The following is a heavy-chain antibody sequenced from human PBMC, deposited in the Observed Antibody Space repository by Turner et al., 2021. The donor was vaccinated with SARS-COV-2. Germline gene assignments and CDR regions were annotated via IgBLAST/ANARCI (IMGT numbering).Heavy chain of an antibody. CDR1: GFTFDDYT. V-gene: IGHV3-43*01. CDR2: ISWDGGST. CDR3: AKDISSWYEGIAVAGTNYGMDV. Sequence: VQLVESGGVVVQPGGSLRLSCAASGFTFDDYTIHWVRQAPGKGLEWVSRISWDGGSTNYADSVKGRFTISRDNSKNTLNLQMNSLRTEDTALYYCAKDISSWYEGIAVAGTNYGMDVWGQGTTVTVSS. J-gene: IGHJ6*02. D-gene: IGHD6-19*01.